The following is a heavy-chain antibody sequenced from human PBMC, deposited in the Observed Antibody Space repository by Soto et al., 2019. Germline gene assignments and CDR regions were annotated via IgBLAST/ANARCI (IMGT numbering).Heavy chain of an antibody. CDR2: IYYSGST. Sequence: QVQLQESGPGLVKPSQTLSLTCTVSVGSISSGGYYWSWIRQHPGKGLEWIGYIYYSGSTYYNPYLKSRVTISVDTSKNQFSLKLSSVTAADTAVYYCARVYGSGRVYYYYYMDVWGKGTTVTVSS. V-gene: IGHV4-31*03. CDR1: VGSISSGGYY. D-gene: IGHD3-10*01. J-gene: IGHJ6*03. CDR3: ARVYGSGRVYYYYYMDV.